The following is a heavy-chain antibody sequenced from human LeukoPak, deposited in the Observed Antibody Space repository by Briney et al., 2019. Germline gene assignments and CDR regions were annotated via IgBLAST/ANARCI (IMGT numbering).Heavy chain of an antibody. J-gene: IGHJ4*02. CDR2: IIPILGIA. V-gene: IGHV1-69*04. D-gene: IGHD5-24*01. CDR1: GYTFTSYG. Sequence: ASVKVSCKASGYTFTSYGISWARQAPGQGLEWMGRIIPILGIANYAQKFQGRVTITADKSTSTAYMELSSLRSEDTAVYYCARDGYNLAFDYWGQGTLVTVSS. CDR3: ARDGYNLAFDY.